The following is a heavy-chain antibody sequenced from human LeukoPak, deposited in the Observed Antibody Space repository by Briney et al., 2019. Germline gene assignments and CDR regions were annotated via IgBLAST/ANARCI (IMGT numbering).Heavy chain of an antibody. V-gene: IGHV4-30-2*01. Sequence: SETLSLTCAVSGDSISSGDYSWSWIRQPSGKGLEWIGYIFHSGSSYYNPSLKSRVAISVDKSKNQFSLRLTSVTAADTAVYYCARELWFVNAPGSWFDPWGQGTLVTVSS. D-gene: IGHD3-10*01. CDR2: IFHSGSS. CDR1: GDSISSGDYS. J-gene: IGHJ5*02. CDR3: ARELWFVNAPGSWFDP.